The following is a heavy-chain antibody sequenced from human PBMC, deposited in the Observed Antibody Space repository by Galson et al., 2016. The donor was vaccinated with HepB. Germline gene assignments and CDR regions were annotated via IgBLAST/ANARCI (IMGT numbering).Heavy chain of an antibody. J-gene: IGHJ6*02. CDR3: ARDFGDYFTPWYYYFGMDV. CDR2: ISSSSSYI. Sequence: SLRLSCAASGFTFSSYSMNWVRQAPGKGLEWVSSISSSSSYIYYADSVKGRFTISRDNAENSLYLQMNSLRAEDTAVYYCARDFGDYFTPWYYYFGMDVWGQGTTVTVSS. D-gene: IGHD4-17*01. CDR1: GFTFSSYS. V-gene: IGHV3-21*01.